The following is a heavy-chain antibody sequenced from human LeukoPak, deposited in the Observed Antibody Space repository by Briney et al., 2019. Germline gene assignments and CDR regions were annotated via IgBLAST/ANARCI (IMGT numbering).Heavy chain of an antibody. CDR1: GGSISPYF. V-gene: IGHV4-59*08. CDR2: IYYTGST. D-gene: IGHD3-22*01. CDR3: ARHYPNHRYDSSGYYYGGFDY. J-gene: IGHJ4*02. Sequence: SETLSLTCTVSGGSISPYFWSWIRQPPGKGLEWIGYIYYTGSTSYNPSLKSRVTISADTSENQFSLKLRSVTAADTAVYYCARHYPNHRYDSSGYYYGGFDYWGQGTPVTVSS.